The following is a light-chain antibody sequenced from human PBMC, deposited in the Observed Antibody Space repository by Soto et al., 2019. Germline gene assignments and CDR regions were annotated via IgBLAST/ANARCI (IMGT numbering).Light chain of an antibody. CDR3: QQYTDWPTT. CDR2: AAT. CDR1: QGISNF. J-gene: IGKJ1*01. Sequence: IQMTQSPSSLSVSVGDRVTISCGASQGISNFLAWYQQKPGKVPNLLIYAATTLLSGAPSRFSGSGSGTDFTLTVTSLQSEDFGIYYCQQYTDWPTTFGRGTKVEIK. V-gene: IGKV1-27*01.